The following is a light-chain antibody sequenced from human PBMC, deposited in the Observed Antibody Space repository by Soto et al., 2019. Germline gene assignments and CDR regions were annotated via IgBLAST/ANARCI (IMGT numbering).Light chain of an antibody. J-gene: IGKJ1*01. CDR2: GAS. CDR3: HQRQSWPRT. CDR1: HSISTN. V-gene: IGKV3-15*01. Sequence: EIVMTQSPATLSLSPGERASLPCRASHSISTNLAWYQQKPGQAPRLLIYGASTRATGIPARFSGSGSETEFTLTISSLQSEDFAVYYCHQRQSWPRTFGQGTKVDIK.